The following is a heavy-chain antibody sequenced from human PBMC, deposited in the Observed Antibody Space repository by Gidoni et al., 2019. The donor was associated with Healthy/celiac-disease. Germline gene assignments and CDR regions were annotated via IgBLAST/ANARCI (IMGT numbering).Heavy chain of an antibody. CDR1: GFPFSSYI. CDR3: ARDLRMGDYYDSSGDAFDI. Sequence: EVQLVESGGGLVKPGGSLRLSCAASGFPFSSYILHWVRQAPGKGLEWVSAISSSSSYIYDADSVKGRFTISRDNAKNSLYLQMNSLRAEDTAVYYCARDLRMGDYYDSSGDAFDIWGQGTMVTVSS. J-gene: IGHJ3*02. CDR2: ISSSSSYI. V-gene: IGHV3-21*01. D-gene: IGHD3-22*01.